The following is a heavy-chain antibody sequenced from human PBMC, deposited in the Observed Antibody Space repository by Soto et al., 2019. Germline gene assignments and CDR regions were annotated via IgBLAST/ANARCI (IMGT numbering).Heavy chain of an antibody. CDR3: ASGAYDFWSGYQNSDFDY. D-gene: IGHD3-3*01. CDR1: GYTLTGLS. CDR2: FDPEDGET. Sequence: ASVKVSCKVSGYTLTGLSMHWVRQAPGKRLERMEGFDPEDGETIYAQKIQGRVTMTEDTSTDTAYMKLSSLRSEDTVVYYFASGAYDFWSGYQNSDFDYWGQGTLVTVSS. V-gene: IGHV1-24*01. J-gene: IGHJ4*02.